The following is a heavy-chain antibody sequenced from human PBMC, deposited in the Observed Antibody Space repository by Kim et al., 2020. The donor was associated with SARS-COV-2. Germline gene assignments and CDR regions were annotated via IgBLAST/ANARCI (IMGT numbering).Heavy chain of an antibody. J-gene: IGHJ4*02. Sequence: VKGRFTISRDNAKNSLYLQMNSLRAEDTAVYYCARDGRSQLVRGNKLFDYWGQGTLVTVSS. V-gene: IGHV3-48*03. D-gene: IGHD6-13*01. CDR3: ARDGRSQLVRGNKLFDY.